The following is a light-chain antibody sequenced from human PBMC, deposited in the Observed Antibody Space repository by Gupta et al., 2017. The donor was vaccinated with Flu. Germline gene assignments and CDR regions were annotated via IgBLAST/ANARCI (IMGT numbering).Light chain of an antibody. CDR1: SSDVGKYNF. CDR3: CSYAGSSTWV. J-gene: IGLJ1*01. Sequence: QSPLTQPASVSGSPGQSITISCTGTSSDVGKYNFVSWYQQPPGKAPKLMIYEGSERPSGVSSRFSGSKSGNTASLTISGLQAEDESDYYCCSYAGSSTWVFGTGTKVTVL. V-gene: IGLV2-23*01. CDR2: EGS.